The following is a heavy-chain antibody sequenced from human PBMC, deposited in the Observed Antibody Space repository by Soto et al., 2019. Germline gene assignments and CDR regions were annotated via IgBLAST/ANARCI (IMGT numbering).Heavy chain of an antibody. CDR3: ARGVLGYCSSTSCLNYYYYGMDV. Sequence: SVKVSCKASGGTFSSYAISRVRQAPGQGLEWMGGIIPIFGTANYAQKFQGRVTITADESTSTAYMELSSLRSEDTAVYYCARGVLGYCSSTSCLNYYYYGMDVWGQGTTVTVSS. V-gene: IGHV1-69*13. CDR2: IIPIFGTA. J-gene: IGHJ6*02. CDR1: GGTFSSYA. D-gene: IGHD2-2*01.